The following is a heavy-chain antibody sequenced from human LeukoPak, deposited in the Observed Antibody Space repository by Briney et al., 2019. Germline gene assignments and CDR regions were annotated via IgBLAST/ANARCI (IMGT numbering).Heavy chain of an antibody. CDR3: ARTGEQLVGYYYYYYGMDV. V-gene: IGHV3-30-3*01. CDR1: GFTFSSYA. CDR2: ISYDGSNK. Sequence: PGRSLRLSCAASGFTFSSYAMHWVRQAPGKGLEWVAVISYDGSNKYYADSVKGRFTISRDNSKNTLYPQMNSLRAEDTAVYYCARTGEQLVGYYYYYYGMDVWGQGTTVTVSS. D-gene: IGHD6-6*01. J-gene: IGHJ6*02.